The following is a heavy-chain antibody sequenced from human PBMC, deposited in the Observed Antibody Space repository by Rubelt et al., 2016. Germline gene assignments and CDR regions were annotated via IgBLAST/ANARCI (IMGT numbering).Heavy chain of an antibody. Sequence: QAQLVQSGAEVKKPGASVKVSCKASGYTLTDYYMHWVRQAPGQGLEWMGWINPNSGGTNYAQKFQGWVTMTRDTSISTAYKELGRLRSDDTAVYYCAREAIHYYYYGMDVWGQGTTVTVSS. CDR1: GYTLTDYY. J-gene: IGHJ6*02. D-gene: IGHD2-2*02. CDR2: INPNSGGT. CDR3: AREAIHYYYYGMDV. V-gene: IGHV1-2*04.